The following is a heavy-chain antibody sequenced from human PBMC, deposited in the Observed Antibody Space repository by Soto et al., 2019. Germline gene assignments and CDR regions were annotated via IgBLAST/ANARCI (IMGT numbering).Heavy chain of an antibody. CDR1: GGSIRSGSYI. CDR2: LTYSGVT. J-gene: IGHJ4*02. CDR3: AEQLGTDYADS. V-gene: IGHV4-39*01. D-gene: IGHD1-1*01. Sequence: QLLLQESGPRLVKPSETLSLTCTVSGGSIRSGSYIWGWVRQPPGKGLEWIGTLTYSGVTFYSPSLKSRVTMSVDTSKNQLSLQLASVTAADTAVYYCAEQLGTDYADSWGQGTPVTVSS.